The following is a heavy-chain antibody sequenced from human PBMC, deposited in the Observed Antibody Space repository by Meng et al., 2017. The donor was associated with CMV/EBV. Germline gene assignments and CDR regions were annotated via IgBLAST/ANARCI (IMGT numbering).Heavy chain of an antibody. CDR2: ISSSGSTI. CDR1: GFTFSDYY. J-gene: IGHJ6*02. D-gene: IGHD4-11*01. CDR3: AREPPVNYIYYYYGMDV. V-gene: IGHV3-11*04. Sequence: GESLKISCAASGFTFSDYYMSWIRQAPGKGLEWVSYISSSGSTIYYADSVKGRFTISRDNAKNSLYLQMNSLRAEDTAVYYCAREPPVNYIYYYYGMDVWGQGTTVTVSS.